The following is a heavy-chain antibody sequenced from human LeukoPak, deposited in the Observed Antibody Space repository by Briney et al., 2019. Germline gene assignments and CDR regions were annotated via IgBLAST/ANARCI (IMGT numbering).Heavy chain of an antibody. CDR3: ARSGSGSSWYYFDY. Sequence: GGSLRLSCAASGFTFSSYGMHWVRQAPGKGLEWVAFIRYDGSNKYYADSVKGRFTISRDNSKNTLYLQMNSLRAEDTAVYYCARSGSGSSWYYFDYWGQGTLVTVSS. CDR1: GFTFSSYG. D-gene: IGHD1-26*01. J-gene: IGHJ4*02. V-gene: IGHV3-30*02. CDR2: IRYDGSNK.